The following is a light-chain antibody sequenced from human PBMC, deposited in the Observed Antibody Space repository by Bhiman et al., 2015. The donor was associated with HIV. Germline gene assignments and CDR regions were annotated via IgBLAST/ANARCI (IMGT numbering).Light chain of an antibody. CDR2: QDS. V-gene: IGLV3-1*01. J-gene: IGLJ2*01. Sequence: YELTQPPSVSVSPGQTTTITCSGDKLGTKYVCWFQQKPGQSPVLVIYQDSKRPSGIPERFSGSNSGNTATLTISGTQPMDEADYYCQAWDSTTGGVFGGGTKLTVL. CDR3: QAWDSTTGGV. CDR1: KLGTKY.